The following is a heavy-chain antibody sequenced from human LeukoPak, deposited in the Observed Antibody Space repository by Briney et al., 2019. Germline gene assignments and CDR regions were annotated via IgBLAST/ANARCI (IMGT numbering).Heavy chain of an antibody. J-gene: IGHJ6*02. CDR3: ARSRYNVNYYYYGMDV. V-gene: IGHV3-48*01. D-gene: IGHD5/OR15-5a*01. Sequence: GGSLRLSCAASGFTFSSYWMNWVRQAPGKGLEWVSYISASGSNIYYADSVKGRFTISRDNAKNSLYLQMNSLRAEDTAVYYCARSRYNVNYYYYGMDVWGQGTTVTVSS. CDR1: GFTFSSYW. CDR2: ISASGSNI.